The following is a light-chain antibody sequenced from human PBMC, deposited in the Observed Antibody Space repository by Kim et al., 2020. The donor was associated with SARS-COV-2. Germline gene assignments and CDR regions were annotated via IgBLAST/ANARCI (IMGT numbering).Light chain of an antibody. J-gene: IGKJ2*01. V-gene: IGKV3-20*01. CDR1: QSVSSSY. Sequence: EIVLTQSPGTLSLSPGERATLSCRASQSVSSSYLAWYQQKPGQAPRLLIYGASSRATAIPDRFSGSGSGTDFTLTISRLEPEDFAVYYCQQYGGSPRYTFGQGTKLEI. CDR3: QQYGGSPRYT. CDR2: GAS.